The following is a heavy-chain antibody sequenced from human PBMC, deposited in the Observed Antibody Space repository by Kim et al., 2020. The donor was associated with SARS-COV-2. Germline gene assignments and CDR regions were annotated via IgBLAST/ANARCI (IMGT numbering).Heavy chain of an antibody. CDR3: ARGSDNWNYLGRVYLDY. D-gene: IGHD1-7*01. J-gene: IGHJ4*02. V-gene: IGHV3-30*03. CDR2: ISSDAINT. CDR1: GFTFSSYG. Sequence: GGSLRLSCAASGFTFSSYGMHWVRQAPGKGLEWVAFISSDAINTYYGDSVQGRFTISRDNSKNTLYLQMNSLRPEDTAVYYCARGSDNWNYLGRVYLDYRGQGTLVNLSS.